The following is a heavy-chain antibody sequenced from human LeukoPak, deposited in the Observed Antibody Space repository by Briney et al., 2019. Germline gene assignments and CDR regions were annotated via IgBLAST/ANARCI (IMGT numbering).Heavy chain of an antibody. V-gene: IGHV4-61*02. CDR3: AREDSSSWYLDYYYYYMDV. Sequence: SQTLSLTCTVSGGSISSGSYYWSWIRQPTGKGLEWIGRIYTSGSTNYNPSLKSRVTISADTSKNQFSLKLSSVTAADTAVYYCAREDSSSWYLDYYYYYMDVWRKGTTVTVSS. J-gene: IGHJ6*03. CDR2: IYTSGST. D-gene: IGHD6-13*01. CDR1: GGSISSGSYY.